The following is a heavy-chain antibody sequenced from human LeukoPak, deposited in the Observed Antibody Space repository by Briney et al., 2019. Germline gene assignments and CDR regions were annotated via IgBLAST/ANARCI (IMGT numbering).Heavy chain of an antibody. J-gene: IGHJ3*02. CDR1: GGSISSSSYY. D-gene: IGHD3-10*01. CDR3: ARSPSTKLLLWFPDAFDI. CDR2: IYYSGST. V-gene: IGHV4-39*07. Sequence: SETLSLTCTVSGGSISSSSYYWGWIRQPPGKGLEWIGSIYYSGSTYYNPSLKSRVTVSVDTSKNQFSLKLSSVTAADTAVYYCARSPSTKLLLWFPDAFDIWGQGTMVTVSS.